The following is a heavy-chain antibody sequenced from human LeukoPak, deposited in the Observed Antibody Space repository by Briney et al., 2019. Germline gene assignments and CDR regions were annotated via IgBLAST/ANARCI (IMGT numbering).Heavy chain of an antibody. Sequence: SGTLSLTCAVSGGSISSSNWWSWVRQPPGKGLEWIGEIYHSGSTNYNPSLKSRVTISVDKSKNQFSLKLSSVTAADTAVYYCARAVAVPAAIVWFDPWGQGTLVTVSS. CDR3: ARAVAVPAAIVWFDP. J-gene: IGHJ5*02. CDR2: IYHSGST. D-gene: IGHD2-2*01. V-gene: IGHV4-4*02. CDR1: GGSISSSNW.